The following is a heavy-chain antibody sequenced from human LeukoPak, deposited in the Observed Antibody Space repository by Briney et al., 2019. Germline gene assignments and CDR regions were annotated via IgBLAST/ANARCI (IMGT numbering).Heavy chain of an antibody. V-gene: IGHV4-38-2*02. D-gene: IGHD3-10*01. CDR1: GYSINSGYY. J-gene: IGHJ5*02. CDR3: ARFQYYGSGSHWFDP. Sequence: SETLSLTCTVSGYSINSGYYWGWIRQPPGRGLEWIGSVYHSGSSYYNPSLKSRVTISVDTSKNQFSLKLSSVTAADTAVYYCARFQYYGSGSHWFDPWGQGTLVTVSS. CDR2: VYHSGSS.